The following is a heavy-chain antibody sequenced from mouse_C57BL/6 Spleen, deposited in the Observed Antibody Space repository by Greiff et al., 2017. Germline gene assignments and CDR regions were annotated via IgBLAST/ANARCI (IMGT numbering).Heavy chain of an antibody. CDR1: GYTFTDYN. Sequence: EVQLQQSGPELVKPGASVKIPCKASGYTFTDYNMDWVKQSHGKSLEWIGDINPNNGGTIYNQKFKGKATVTVDKSSSTAYMELHSLTSEVTAVYYCARGSDGYSWFAYWGEGTLVTVSA. CDR3: ARGSDGYSWFAY. CDR2: INPNNGGT. J-gene: IGHJ3*01. D-gene: IGHD2-3*01. V-gene: IGHV1-18*01.